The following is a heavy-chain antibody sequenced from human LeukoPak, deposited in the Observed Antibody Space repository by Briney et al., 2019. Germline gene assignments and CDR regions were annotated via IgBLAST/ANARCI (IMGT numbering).Heavy chain of an antibody. D-gene: IGHD4-23*01. J-gene: IGHJ4*02. V-gene: IGHV3-7*03. Sequence: GGSLRLSCAASGFTFSSFAMSWVRQAPGKGLEWVANIKQDGSEKYYVDSVKGRFTISRDNAKNSLYLQINSLRAEDTAVYYCARGSSTQLLGYWGQGTLVTVSS. CDR1: GFTFSSFA. CDR2: IKQDGSEK. CDR3: ARGSSTQLLGY.